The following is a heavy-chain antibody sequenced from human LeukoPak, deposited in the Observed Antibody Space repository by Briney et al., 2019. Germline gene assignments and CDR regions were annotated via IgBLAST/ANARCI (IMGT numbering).Heavy chain of an antibody. Sequence: ASVKVSCKASGYSFTGYYMHWVRQAPGQGLEWMGWINPNSGGTNYAQKFQGWVTMTRDTSISTAYMELSRLRSDDTAVYYCARGDPQPNHYGMDVWGQGTTVTVSS. CDR3: ARGDPQPNHYGMDV. V-gene: IGHV1-2*04. CDR2: INPNSGGT. D-gene: IGHD2-2*01. J-gene: IGHJ6*02. CDR1: GYSFTGYY.